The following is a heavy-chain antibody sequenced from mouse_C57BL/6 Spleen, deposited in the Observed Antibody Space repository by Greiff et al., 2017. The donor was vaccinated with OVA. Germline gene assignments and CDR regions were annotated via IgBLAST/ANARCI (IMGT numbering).Heavy chain of an antibody. V-gene: IGHV5-6*01. CDR1: GFTFSSYG. Sequence: EVQGVESGGDLVKPGGSLKLSCAASGFTFSSYGMSWVRQTPDKRLEWVATISSGGSYTYYPDSVKGRFTISRDNAKNTLYLQMSSLKSEDTAMYYCARRDTNYWGQGTTLTVSS. D-gene: IGHD1-1*01. CDR3: ARRDTNY. J-gene: IGHJ2*01. CDR2: ISSGGSYT.